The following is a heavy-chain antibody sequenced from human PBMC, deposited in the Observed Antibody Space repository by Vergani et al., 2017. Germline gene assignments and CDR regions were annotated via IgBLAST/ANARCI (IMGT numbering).Heavy chain of an antibody. D-gene: IGHD6-19*01. CDR2: MNPNSGNT. V-gene: IGHV1-8*01. CDR1: GYTFTSYD. Sequence: QVQLVQSGAEVKKPGASVKVSCKASGYTFTSYDINWVRQATGQGLEWMGWMNPNSGNTGYAQKFQGRVTMTRNTTISTGYMELSSLGSEDTAVYYCAGPSRLPVAGRFDYWGQGTLVTVSA. J-gene: IGHJ4*02. CDR3: AGPSRLPVAGRFDY.